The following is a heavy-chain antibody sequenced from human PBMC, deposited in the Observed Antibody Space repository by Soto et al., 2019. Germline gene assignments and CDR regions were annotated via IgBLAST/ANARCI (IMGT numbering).Heavy chain of an antibody. J-gene: IGHJ3*02. V-gene: IGHV3-13*01. CDR3: ARAGDGYNFEVDDFDS. CDR2: IGNAGDT. Sequence: EVQLVESGGGLVQPGGSLRLSCAASGFTFSSYYMHWVRQATGKGLEWVSAIGNAGDTYYPGSVKGRFTISRENAKNSLYLQMNSLRAEDTAVYYCARAGDGYNFEVDDFDSWGQGTMVTVSS. CDR1: GFTFSSYY. D-gene: IGHD5-12*01.